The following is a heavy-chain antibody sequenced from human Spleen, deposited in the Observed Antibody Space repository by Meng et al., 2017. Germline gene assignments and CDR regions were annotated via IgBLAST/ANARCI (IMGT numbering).Heavy chain of an antibody. J-gene: IGHJ3*02. CDR3: ARNMGDFFPPDGIDI. CDR2: ISSHI. Sequence: GESLKISCAASGFTFSSYNMHWVRQTPGEGLEWVSSISSHIYYADSVKGRFTISRDNAKNSLYLQMNSLRAEDTAVYYCARNMGDFFPPDGIDIWGQGTMVTVSS. CDR1: GFTFSSYN. D-gene: IGHD2-21*01. V-gene: IGHV3-69-1*01.